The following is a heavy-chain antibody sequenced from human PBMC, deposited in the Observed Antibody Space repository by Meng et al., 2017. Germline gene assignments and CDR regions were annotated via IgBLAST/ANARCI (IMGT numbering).Heavy chain of an antibody. J-gene: IGHJ4*02. Sequence: QVQLGQFGAEVKKPGASVKVSCKPSGYLFTSYDINWIRQAPGQGLEWMGWVNPINGKTGYAQKFQGRLTMTRDTSIRTAYMELSSLKSEDTAIYYCARGGDYSSWDYWGQGTLVTVSS. V-gene: IGHV1-8*01. CDR3: ARGGDYSSWDY. CDR2: VNPINGKT. CDR1: GYLFTSYD. D-gene: IGHD4-11*01.